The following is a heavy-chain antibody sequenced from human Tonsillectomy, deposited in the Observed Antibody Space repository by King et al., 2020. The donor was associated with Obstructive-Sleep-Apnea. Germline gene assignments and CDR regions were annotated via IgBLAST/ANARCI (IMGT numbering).Heavy chain of an antibody. V-gene: IGHV3-53*04. Sequence: VQLVESGGGLVQPGGSLRLSCAVSGFSVNNDYINWVRQAPGKGLEWVSIIYNSGNTFYSDSVRGRFIISRQNSKNTVYLQKDLLRVEETAVYFCARDKRKGGSWFLDLWGRGTLVTVSS. CDR3: ARDKRKGGSWFLDL. J-gene: IGHJ2*01. CDR1: GFSVNNDY. D-gene: IGHD3-16*01. CDR2: IYNSGNT.